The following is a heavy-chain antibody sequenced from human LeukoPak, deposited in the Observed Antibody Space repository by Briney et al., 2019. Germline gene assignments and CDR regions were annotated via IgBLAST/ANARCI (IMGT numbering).Heavy chain of an antibody. CDR1: GFTFSGYW. J-gene: IGHJ4*02. Sequence: PGGSLRLSCTASGFTFSGYWVNWVRQAPGKGLVWVSRIGSDGGSTTYADSVKGRFTISRDNANNTLYLQMTSLRAEDTAVYYCARGGSGNFYYWGQRTLVTVSS. D-gene: IGHD1-26*01. CDR3: ARGGSGNFYY. V-gene: IGHV3-74*03. CDR2: IGSDGGST.